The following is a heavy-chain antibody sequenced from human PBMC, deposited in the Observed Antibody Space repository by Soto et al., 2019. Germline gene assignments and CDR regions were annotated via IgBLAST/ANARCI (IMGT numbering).Heavy chain of an antibody. V-gene: IGHV3-30*02. J-gene: IGHJ4*02. CDR1: GFTFSSYG. Sequence: GGSLRLSCAASGFTFSSYGMHWVRQAPGKGLEWVSTIGCNGINTYYADSVKGRFTISRDISRNTVFLQMSSLRAEDTALYYCAKSSRYCSGGGCFYYFDYWGQGTLVTVSS. D-gene: IGHD2-15*01. CDR3: AKSSRYCSGGGCFYYFDY. CDR2: IGCNGINT.